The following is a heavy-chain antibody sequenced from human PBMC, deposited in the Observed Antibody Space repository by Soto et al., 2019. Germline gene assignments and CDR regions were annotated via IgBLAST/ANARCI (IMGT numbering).Heavy chain of an antibody. CDR2: VHYSGTT. J-gene: IGHJ4*02. D-gene: IGHD2-2*02. Sequence: SETLSLTCTVSGGSISSTSDFRAWVRQPPGRGLQWIGSVHYSGTTYYDPSLQSRVIISGDTSKNQFSLKLRSVTATDAAVYFCTRLIHCFTTACYFDTWSQGTLVTVSS. V-gene: IGHV4-39*01. CDR3: TRLIHCFTTACYFDT. CDR1: GGSISSTSDF.